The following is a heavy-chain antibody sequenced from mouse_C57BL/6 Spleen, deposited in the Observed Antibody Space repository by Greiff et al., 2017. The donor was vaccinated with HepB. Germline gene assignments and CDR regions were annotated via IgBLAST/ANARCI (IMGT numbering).Heavy chain of an antibody. Sequence: QVHVKQSGPGLVQPSQCLSITCTVSGFSLTSYGVHWVRQSPGKGLEWLGVIWSGGSTDYNAAFISRLSICKDNSKSQVSFKMNGLHADDTAIYYGARRRYYYAMDYWGQGTSVTVSS. CDR1: GFSLTSYG. J-gene: IGHJ4*01. D-gene: IGHD2-12*01. CDR3: ARRRYYYAMDY. CDR2: IWSGGST. V-gene: IGHV2-2*01.